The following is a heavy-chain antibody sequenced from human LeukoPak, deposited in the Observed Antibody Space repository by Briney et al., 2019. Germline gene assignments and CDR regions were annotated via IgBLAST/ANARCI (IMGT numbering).Heavy chain of an antibody. V-gene: IGHV4-34*01. D-gene: IGHD3-3*01. J-gene: IGHJ5*02. CDR3: ARDSRTIFGVVIKRGDWFDP. Sequence: PSETLSLTCAVYGGSFSGYYWSWIRQPPGKGLEWIGEINHSGSTNYNPSLKSRVTISVDTSKNQFSLKLSSVTAADTAVYYCARDSRTIFGVVIKRGDWFDPWGQGTLVTVSS. CDR2: INHSGST. CDR1: GGSFSGYY.